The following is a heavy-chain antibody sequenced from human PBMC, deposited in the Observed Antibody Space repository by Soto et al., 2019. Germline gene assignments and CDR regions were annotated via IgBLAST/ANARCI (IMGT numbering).Heavy chain of an antibody. Sequence: ASVKVSCKASGYTFTGYAMHWVRQAPGQRLEWMGWINAGNGNTKYSQKFQGRVTITRDTSASTAYMELSSLRSDDTAVYYCARDQGITTFGVYSMYYYGMDVWGPGTTVTVS. J-gene: IGHJ6*02. D-gene: IGHD3-3*01. V-gene: IGHV1-3*01. CDR3: ARDQGITTFGVYSMYYYGMDV. CDR1: GYTFTGYA. CDR2: INAGNGNT.